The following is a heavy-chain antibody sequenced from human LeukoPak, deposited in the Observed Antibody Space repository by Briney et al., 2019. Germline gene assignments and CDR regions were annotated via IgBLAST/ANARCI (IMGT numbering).Heavy chain of an antibody. J-gene: IGHJ4*02. V-gene: IGHV3-23*01. Sequence: GGSLRLSGAASGFTFSSYAMSWVRQAPGKGLEWVSAISGSGGSTYYADSVKGRFTISRDNSKNTLYLQMNSLRAEDTAVYYCAKDQSGYCSGGSCRSLWGQGTLVTVSS. CDR2: ISGSGGST. D-gene: IGHD2-15*01. CDR1: GFTFSSYA. CDR3: AKDQSGYCSGGSCRSL.